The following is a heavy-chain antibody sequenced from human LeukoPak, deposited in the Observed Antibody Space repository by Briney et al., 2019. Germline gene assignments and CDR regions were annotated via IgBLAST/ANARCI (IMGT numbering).Heavy chain of an antibody. CDR2: ITGSGAGT. CDR3: AKDPNGDYVGAFDS. Sequence: GGSLRLSCAASGFTFSNHALIWVRQAPERGLQWVSAITGSGAGTYYEDSVKGRFTISRDNSKNTLYLQMNSLRAEDTAIYYCAKDPNGDYVGAFDSWGQGTMVTVSS. V-gene: IGHV3-23*01. D-gene: IGHD4-17*01. CDR1: GFTFSNHA. J-gene: IGHJ3*02.